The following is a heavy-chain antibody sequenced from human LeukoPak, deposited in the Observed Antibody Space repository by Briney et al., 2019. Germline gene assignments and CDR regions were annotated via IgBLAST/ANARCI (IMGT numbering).Heavy chain of an antibody. CDR3: ARGYYDSGGYYYYYYGMDV. CDR1: GYTVTSYG. J-gene: IGHJ6*02. Sequence: ASVKVSCKASGYTVTSYGISWVRQAPGQGLEWMGWISGYKGNTNYAQKFQGRVTMTTDTSTSTAYMELRSLRSDDTAVYYCARGYYDSGGYYYYYYGMDVWGQGTTVTVSS. V-gene: IGHV1-18*01. D-gene: IGHD3-22*01. CDR2: ISGYKGNT.